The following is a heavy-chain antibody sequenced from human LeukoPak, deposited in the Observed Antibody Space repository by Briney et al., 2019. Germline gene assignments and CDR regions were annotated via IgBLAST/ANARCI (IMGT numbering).Heavy chain of an antibody. CDR2: IYPEDSDT. D-gene: IGHD3-10*01. Sequence: GESLKISCKGSGFSFPNYWIGWVRQMPGKGLEWMGIIYPEDSDTRYSPSFQGHVTMSADTSIMTAYLHWSSLKASDTAMYYCARETFGGTAFDIWAQGTMVTVSS. J-gene: IGHJ3*02. V-gene: IGHV5-51*01. CDR1: GFSFPNYW. CDR3: ARETFGGTAFDI.